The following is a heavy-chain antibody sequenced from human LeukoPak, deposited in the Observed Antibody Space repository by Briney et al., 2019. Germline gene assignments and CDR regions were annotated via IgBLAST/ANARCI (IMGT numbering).Heavy chain of an antibody. Sequence: SETLSLTCSVSGASFSTNYWSWIRQPPGRGLEWIGYVFDSGSTNYNPALKSRVTISVDTSTKQFSLRLSSVTAADTAVYYCARLYQQSKWKYYYYYMDVWGKGTAVTVSS. CDR2: VFDSGST. V-gene: IGHV4-59*01. J-gene: IGHJ6*03. CDR3: ARLYQQSKWKYYYYYMDV. CDR1: GASFSTNY. D-gene: IGHD1-1*01.